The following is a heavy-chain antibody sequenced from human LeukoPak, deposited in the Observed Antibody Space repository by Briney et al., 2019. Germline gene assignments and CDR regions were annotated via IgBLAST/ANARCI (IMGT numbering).Heavy chain of an antibody. D-gene: IGHD2-21*02. CDR2: ISGSGGST. J-gene: IGHJ1*01. Sequence: PGGSLRLSCAASGFTFSSYNMNWVRQSPGKGLEWVSAISGSGGSTYYADSVKGRFTISRDNSKNTLYLQMNSLRAEDTAVYYCANLGIDIVVVTAIREYFQHWGQGTLVTVSS. CDR1: GFTFSSYN. CDR3: ANLGIDIVVVTAIREYFQH. V-gene: IGHV3-23*01.